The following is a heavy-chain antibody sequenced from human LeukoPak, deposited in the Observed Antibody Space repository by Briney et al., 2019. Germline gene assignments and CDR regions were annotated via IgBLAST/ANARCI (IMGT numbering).Heavy chain of an antibody. J-gene: IGHJ6*02. CDR1: GYTFTGYY. Sequence: ASVKVSCKASGYTFTGYYMHWVRQAPGQGLEWMGIINPSGGSTSYAQKFQGRDTMTRDTSTSTVYMELSSLRSEDTAVYYCARDMPQGYYDFWSGYYRGYYGMDVWGQGTTVTVSS. CDR2: INPSGGST. CDR3: ARDMPQGYYDFWSGYYRGYYGMDV. V-gene: IGHV1-46*01. D-gene: IGHD3-3*01.